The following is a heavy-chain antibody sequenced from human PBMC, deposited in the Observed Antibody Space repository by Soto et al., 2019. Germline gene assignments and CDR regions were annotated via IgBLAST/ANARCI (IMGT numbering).Heavy chain of an antibody. CDR1: GFNFSRYA. J-gene: IGHJ4*02. D-gene: IGHD6-13*01. CDR2: ISGSGGTT. CDR3: AKDLSSWYARSLDH. Sequence: HPGGSLRLSCEASGFNFSRYAMNWVRQAPGKGLEWISTISGSGGTTYYADSVKGRFTISRDNSKNTLYLQMNSLRAEDTAVYYCAKDLSSWYARSLDHWGQGTLVTV. V-gene: IGHV3-23*01.